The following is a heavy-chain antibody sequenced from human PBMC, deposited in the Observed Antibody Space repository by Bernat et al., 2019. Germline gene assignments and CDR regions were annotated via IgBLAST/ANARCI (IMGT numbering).Heavy chain of an antibody. J-gene: IGHJ6*02. CDR3: AKDSFLHCSSTSCYPRAYSSYGSGYYYGMDV. CDR1: GFTFSHYG. V-gene: IGHV3-30*18. CDR2: ISYDGSNK. D-gene: IGHD2-2*01. Sequence: QVQLVESGGGVVQPGRSLRLSCAASGFTFSHYGMHWVRQAPGKGLEWVAVISYDGSNKYYADSVKGRFTISRDNSKNTLYLQMNSLRAEDTAVYYCAKDSFLHCSSTSCYPRAYSSYGSGYYYGMDVWGQGTTVTVSS.